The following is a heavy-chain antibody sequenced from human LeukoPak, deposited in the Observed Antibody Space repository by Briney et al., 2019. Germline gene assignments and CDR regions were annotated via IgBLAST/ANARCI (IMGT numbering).Heavy chain of an antibody. CDR1: GYTFTSYG. J-gene: IGHJ6*02. CDR3: ARDAAGYDFWSGYPARGYGMDV. D-gene: IGHD3-3*01. Sequence: SVKVSCKASGYTFTSYGISWVRQAPGQGLEWMGWISAYNGNTNYAQKLQGRVTMTTDTSTSTAYMELRSLRSDDTAVYYCARDAAGYDFWSGYPARGYGMDVWGQGTTVTVSS. V-gene: IGHV1-18*01. CDR2: ISAYNGNT.